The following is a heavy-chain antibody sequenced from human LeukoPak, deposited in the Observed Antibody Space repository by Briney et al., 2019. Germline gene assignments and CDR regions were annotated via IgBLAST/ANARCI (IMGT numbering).Heavy chain of an antibody. CDR1: GDSVSRNSAA. CDR3: ARGGVLDPGALDF. D-gene: IGHD2-8*02. V-gene: IGHV6-1*01. Sequence: SQTLSLTCAISGDSVSRNSAAWNWIRLSPSRGLEWLVRTYYRSTWYNDYAVSVRSRVTINPDTSKNQFSLQLNSVTPEDTAVYYCARGGVLDPGALDFWDQGTMVTVSS. CDR2: TYYRSTWYN. J-gene: IGHJ3*01.